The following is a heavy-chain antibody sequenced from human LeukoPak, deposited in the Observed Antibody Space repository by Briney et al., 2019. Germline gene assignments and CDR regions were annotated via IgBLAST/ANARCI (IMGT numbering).Heavy chain of an antibody. V-gene: IGHV4-4*07. CDR1: GGSISSYY. CDR2: IHTSGST. CDR3: ARVGKQWLVLRGWFDP. J-gene: IGHJ5*02. Sequence: SETLSLTCTVSGGSISSYYWSWIRQPAGKGLEWIGRIHTSGSTNYNPSLKSRVTISVDTSKNQFSLKLSSVTAADTAVYYCARVGKQWLVLRGWFDPWGQGTLVTVSS. D-gene: IGHD6-19*01.